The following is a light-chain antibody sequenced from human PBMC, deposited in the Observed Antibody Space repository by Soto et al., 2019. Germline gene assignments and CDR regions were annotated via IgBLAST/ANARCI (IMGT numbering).Light chain of an antibody. V-gene: IGKV1-39*01. Sequence: DIPMTQSPSSLSASVGDRVTITCRASESIANYLNWYQQKPGKAPNLLIYAASTLQTGVPSRFSGSGSGTDFTLTISSLXXXXFATYFCQQSYISPYTFGQGTKLDI. CDR2: AAS. CDR1: ESIANY. J-gene: IGKJ2*01. CDR3: QQSYISPYT.